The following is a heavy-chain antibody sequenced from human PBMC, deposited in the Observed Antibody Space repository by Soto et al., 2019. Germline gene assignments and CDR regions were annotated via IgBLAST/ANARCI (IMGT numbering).Heavy chain of an antibody. J-gene: IGHJ3*02. V-gene: IGHV1-18*01. Sequence: GASVKVSCKASGYTFTSYGISWVQQAPGQGLEWMGWISAYNGNTNYAQKLRGRVTVTTDTSPSTAYMELRSLSSDDTAVYYCARVYYYDSSGYSEGHGAFDIWGQRTMVTVSS. CDR3: ARVYYYDSSGYSEGHGAFDI. CDR1: GYTFTSYG. CDR2: ISAYNGNT. D-gene: IGHD3-22*01.